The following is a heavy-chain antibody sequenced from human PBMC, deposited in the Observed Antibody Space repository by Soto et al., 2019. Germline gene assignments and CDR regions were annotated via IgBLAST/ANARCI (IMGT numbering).Heavy chain of an antibody. CDR3: ARVELRTIWDF. CDR1: GGSLNSGSAYY. CDR2: IYYSGST. V-gene: IGHV4-39*01. Sequence: QLQLQESGPGLVKPSETLSLTCSVSGGSLNSGSAYYWGWIRQPPGKGLEWIGNIYYSGSTYYNPSLTGRVTISVDTSRNPFSLNLSSVTAADTAVYYCARVELRTIWDFWGQGTPVTVAS. D-gene: IGHD1-1*01. J-gene: IGHJ4*02.